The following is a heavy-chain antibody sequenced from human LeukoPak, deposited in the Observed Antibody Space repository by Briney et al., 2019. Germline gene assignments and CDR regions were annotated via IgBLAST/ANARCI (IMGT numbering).Heavy chain of an antibody. J-gene: IGHJ4*02. Sequence: SETLSLTCTVSGGSISSSNYYWGWIRQPPGKGLEWVGSIYYSESIYYNPSLKSRATVSVDTSRTQFSLKLRSVTAADTAVYYCARVRPDSSYYYGSGSYYNSESLDYWGQGTLVTVSS. CDR3: ARVRPDSSYYYGSGSYYNSESLDY. CDR1: GGSISSSNYY. V-gene: IGHV4-39*01. D-gene: IGHD3-10*01. CDR2: IYYSESI.